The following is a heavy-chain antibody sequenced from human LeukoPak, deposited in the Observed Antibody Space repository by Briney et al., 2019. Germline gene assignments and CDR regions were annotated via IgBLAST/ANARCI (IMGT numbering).Heavy chain of an antibody. Sequence: GRSLRLSCAASGFTFSSYAMHWVRQAPGKGLEWVAVISYVGSNKYYADSVKGRFTISRDNSKNTLYLQMNSLRAEDTAVYYCASLPVAAAGTSFVPEDYWGQGTLVTVSS. CDR2: ISYVGSNK. V-gene: IGHV3-30*04. J-gene: IGHJ4*02. D-gene: IGHD6-13*01. CDR1: GFTFSSYA. CDR3: ASLPVAAAGTSFVPEDY.